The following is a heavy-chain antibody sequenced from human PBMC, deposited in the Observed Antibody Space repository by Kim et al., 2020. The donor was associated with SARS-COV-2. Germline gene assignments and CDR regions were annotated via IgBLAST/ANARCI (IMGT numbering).Heavy chain of an antibody. D-gene: IGHD3-16*01. CDR2: IYYGGST. Sequence: SETLSLTCTVSGGSISSYTYYWGWIRQSPGKGLEWIGSIYYGGSTYYNPSLRSRVSISVDTSEKQFSLKLRSVTAADTAVYYCARPNNHLDYVWGFDSWG. CDR1: GGSISSYTYY. J-gene: IGHJ5*01. V-gene: IGHV4-39*01. CDR3: ARPNNHLDYVWGFDS.